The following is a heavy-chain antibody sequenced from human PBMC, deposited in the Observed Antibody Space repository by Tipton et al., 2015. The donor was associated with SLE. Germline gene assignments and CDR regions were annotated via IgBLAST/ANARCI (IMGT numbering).Heavy chain of an antibody. CDR3: AGGSDGEYVRYFDV. CDR1: GGSISFDF. CDR2: IYSSGDR. J-gene: IGHJ2*01. Sequence: TLSLTCTVSGGSISFDFWSWVRQSAGRGLEWIGRIYSSGDRDYNPSLRSRVTMSIDASQNRVSLRLKSVSAADTAVYYCAGGSDGEYVRYFDVWGPGTLVTVSS. V-gene: IGHV4-4*07. D-gene: IGHD4-17*01.